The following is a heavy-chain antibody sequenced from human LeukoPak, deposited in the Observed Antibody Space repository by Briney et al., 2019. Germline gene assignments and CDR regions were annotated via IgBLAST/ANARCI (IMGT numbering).Heavy chain of an antibody. D-gene: IGHD7-27*01. Sequence: GGSLRLSCAASGFTVSSNYMSWVRQAPGKGLEWVSVIYSGGSTYYADSVKGRFTISRDNSKNTLYLQMNSLRAEDTAVYYCARSTWGSRRYYYYGMDVWGQGTTATVSS. J-gene: IGHJ6*02. CDR1: GFTVSSNY. V-gene: IGHV3-66*02. CDR3: ARSTWGSRRYYYYGMDV. CDR2: IYSGGST.